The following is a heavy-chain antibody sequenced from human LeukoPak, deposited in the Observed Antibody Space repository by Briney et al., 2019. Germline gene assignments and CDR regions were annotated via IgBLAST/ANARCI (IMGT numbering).Heavy chain of an antibody. CDR1: GFTFSSYG. Sequence: GGSLRLSCAASGFTFSSYGMHWVRQAPGKGLEWVAVISYDGSNKYYADSVKGRFTISRDNSKNTLYLQMNSLRAEDTAVYYCAKDIGYYYDSSGLKGFDYWGQETLVTVSS. J-gene: IGHJ4*02. D-gene: IGHD3-22*01. CDR3: AKDIGYYYDSSGLKGFDY. V-gene: IGHV3-30*18. CDR2: ISYDGSNK.